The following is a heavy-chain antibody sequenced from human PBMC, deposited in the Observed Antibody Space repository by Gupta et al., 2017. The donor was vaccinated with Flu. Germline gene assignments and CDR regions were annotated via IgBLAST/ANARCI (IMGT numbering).Heavy chain of an antibody. CDR1: GFTFSSYG. Sequence: QVQLVESGGGVVQPGRSLRLSCAASGFTFSSYGMHWVRQAPGKGLEWVAVIWYDGSNKYYADSVKGRFTISRDNSKNTLYLQMNSLRAEDTAVYYCARDTAPYSGSYYGADYWGQGTLVTVSS. CDR2: IWYDGSNK. V-gene: IGHV3-33*01. CDR3: ARDTAPYSGSYYGADY. D-gene: IGHD1-26*01. J-gene: IGHJ4*02.